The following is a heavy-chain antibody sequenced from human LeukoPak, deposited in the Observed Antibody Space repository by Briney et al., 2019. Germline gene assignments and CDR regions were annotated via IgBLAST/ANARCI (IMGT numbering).Heavy chain of an antibody. CDR3: VRVAAGTWNRYFDY. V-gene: IGHV4-4*07. Sequence: SETLSLTCTVSGVSISSYYWSWIRQPAGKGLEWIGRIYTSGSTNYNPSLKSRVTMSVDTSKNQFSLKLSSVTAADTAVYYAVRVAAGTWNRYFDYWGQGTLVTVSS. CDR1: GVSISSYY. CDR2: IYTSGST. D-gene: IGHD6-13*01. J-gene: IGHJ4*02.